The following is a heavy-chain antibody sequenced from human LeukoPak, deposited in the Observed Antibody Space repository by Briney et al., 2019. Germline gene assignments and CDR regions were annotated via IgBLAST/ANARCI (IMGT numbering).Heavy chain of an antibody. Sequence: SETLSLTCTVSGASISSYYWSWIRQPPGKGLEWIGYIYSSGSTNYNPSLKSRVTISGDMSKNQISLKLSSVTAADTAVYYCARDLYSSSPSGTFYYYYGMDVWGQGTTVTVSS. CDR2: IYSSGST. J-gene: IGHJ6*02. CDR3: ARDLYSSSPSGTFYYYYGMDV. V-gene: IGHV4-59*01. D-gene: IGHD6-6*01. CDR1: GASISSYY.